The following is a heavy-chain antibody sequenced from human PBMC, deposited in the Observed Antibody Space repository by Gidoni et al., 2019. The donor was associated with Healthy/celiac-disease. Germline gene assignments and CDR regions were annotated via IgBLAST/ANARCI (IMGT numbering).Heavy chain of an antibody. V-gene: IGHV3-48*04. Sequence: EVQLVESGGGLVQPGGSLRLSCAASGFTFSSYSMNWVRQAPGKGLELVSYISSSSSTIYYADSVKGRFTISRDNAKNSLYLQMNSLRAEDTAVYYCARGPWDIVVVVAATHFDYWGQGTLVTVSS. CDR1: GFTFSSYS. J-gene: IGHJ4*02. CDR3: ARGPWDIVVVVAATHFDY. D-gene: IGHD2-15*01. CDR2: ISSSSSTI.